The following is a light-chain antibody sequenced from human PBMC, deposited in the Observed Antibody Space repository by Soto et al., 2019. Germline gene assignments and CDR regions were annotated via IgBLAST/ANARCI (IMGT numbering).Light chain of an antibody. CDR2: DDS. CDR1: NIGSKS. Sequence: SYELTQPPSVSVAPGQTTKITCGEDNIGSKSVHWYQQMPGQAPVLVVYDDSDRPSGIPERFSGSNSGNTATLTISRVEAGDEADYYCAAWDDSLNGVVFGGGTKLTVL. V-gene: IGLV3-21*02. J-gene: IGLJ2*01. CDR3: AAWDDSLNGVV.